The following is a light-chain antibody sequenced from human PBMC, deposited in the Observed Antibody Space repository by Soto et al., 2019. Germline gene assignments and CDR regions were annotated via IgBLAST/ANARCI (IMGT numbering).Light chain of an antibody. J-gene: IGKJ1*01. CDR1: QSISSSY. CDR2: GAS. Sequence: EIVLTQSPGTLSLSLGERATLSCRASQSISSSYLAWYQQKPGQAPRLLIYGASSRATGIPDWFSGSGSGTDFTLTISRLEPEDFAVYYCQQYGRTFGQGTKVDIK. CDR3: QQYGRT. V-gene: IGKV3-20*01.